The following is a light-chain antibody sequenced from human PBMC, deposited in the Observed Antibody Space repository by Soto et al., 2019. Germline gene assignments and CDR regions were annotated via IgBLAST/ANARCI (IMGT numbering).Light chain of an antibody. J-gene: IGKJ1*01. Sequence: DIVVTQSPDTLSLPPGERDTLSCRASQSISSYLAWYQQKPGQAPRLLIYDASSRATGIPARFSGSGSGTDFTLTISSLEPEDFAVYYCQQLTDWPPKWTFGQGTKVDI. CDR2: DAS. V-gene: IGKV3-11*01. CDR1: QSISSY. CDR3: QQLTDWPPKWT.